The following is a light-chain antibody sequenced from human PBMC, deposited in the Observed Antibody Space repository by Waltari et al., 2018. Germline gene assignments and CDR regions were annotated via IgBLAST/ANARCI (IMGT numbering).Light chain of an antibody. Sequence: EIVLTQSPATLSLSPGERATLSCRASQSVSSYLAWYQQKPGQAPRLLIYDASNRAPGIPARFSGSGSGTDFTLTISRLEPEDFAVYFCQQYASPPITFGQGTRLE. J-gene: IGKJ5*01. V-gene: IGKV3-11*01. CDR3: QQYASPPIT. CDR1: QSVSSY. CDR2: DAS.